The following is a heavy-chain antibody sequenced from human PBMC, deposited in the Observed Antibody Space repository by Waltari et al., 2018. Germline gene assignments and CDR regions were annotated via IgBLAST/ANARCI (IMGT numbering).Heavy chain of an antibody. V-gene: IGHV3-30*02. CDR2: IWFDGSAK. Sequence: QVNLVESVGGLVQPGGSLRLAGGTSGFTFRNFGMDGVRQAPGKGLAWVALIWFDGSAKFYAESVRGRFTIARDNSARTLYLDMDSLRLDDTAMYYCAKDAFGNTYLDFWGQGTLVTVSS. CDR3: AKDAFGNTYLDF. J-gene: IGHJ4*02. CDR1: GFTFRNFG. D-gene: IGHD2-2*02.